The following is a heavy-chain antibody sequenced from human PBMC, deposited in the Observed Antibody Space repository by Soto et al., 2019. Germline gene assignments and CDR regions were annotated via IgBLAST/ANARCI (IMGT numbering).Heavy chain of an antibody. CDR2: IYYSGST. CDR1: GGSISSGGYY. CDR3: ARADYGSGRPSHDY. Sequence: SETLSLTCTVSGGSISSGGYYWSWIRQHPGKGLEWIGYIYYSGSTYYNPSLKSRVTISVDTSKNQFSLKLSSVTAADTAVYYCARADYGSGRPSHDYWGQGTLVTVSS. J-gene: IGHJ4*02. V-gene: IGHV4-31*03. D-gene: IGHD3-10*01.